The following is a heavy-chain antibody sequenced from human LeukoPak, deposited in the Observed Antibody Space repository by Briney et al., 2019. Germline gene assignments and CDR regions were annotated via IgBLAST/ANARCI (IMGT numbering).Heavy chain of an antibody. CDR1: GFNFSSYS. CDR2: ISSSSSTI. D-gene: IGHD3-3*01. V-gene: IGHV3-48*01. CDR3: ARAQGLEWLLDAFDI. Sequence: GGSLRLSCAASGFNFSSYSMNWVRQAPGKGLEWVSYISSSSSTIYYADSVKGRFTISRDNAKNSLYLQMNSLRAEDTAVYYCARAQGLEWLLDAFDIWGQGTMVTVSS. J-gene: IGHJ3*02.